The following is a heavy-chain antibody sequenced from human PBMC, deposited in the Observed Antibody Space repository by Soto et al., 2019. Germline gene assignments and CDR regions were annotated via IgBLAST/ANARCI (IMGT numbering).Heavy chain of an antibody. J-gene: IGHJ5*02. CDR3: APIMDCSRTDCYFASCSP. D-gene: IGHD2-2*01. Sequence: ASGPTLVNPTETLTLTCTVSGLSLSNGKLGVSWIRQPPGKALEWLAHIFSSDDKSYSTSLRSRLTISKDTSRSQVVLTMTNLDPMNSATYYCAPIMDCSRTDCYFASCSPWDQGTLVTVSS. CDR1: GLSLSNGKLG. CDR2: IFSSDDK. V-gene: IGHV2-26*01.